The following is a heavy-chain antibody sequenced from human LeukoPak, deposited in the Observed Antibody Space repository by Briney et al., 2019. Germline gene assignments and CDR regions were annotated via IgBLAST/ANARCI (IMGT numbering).Heavy chain of an antibody. V-gene: IGHV3-23*01. J-gene: IGHJ4*02. D-gene: IGHD2-2*01. Sequence: GGSLRLSCAASGFTFSSYAMSWVRQAPGKGLGWVSAISGSGGSTYYADSVKGRFTISRDNSKNTLYLQMNSLSAEDTAVYYCAKSPPGPAATDYFDYWGQGTLVTVSS. CDR2: ISGSGGST. CDR1: GFTFSSYA. CDR3: AKSPPGPAATDYFDY.